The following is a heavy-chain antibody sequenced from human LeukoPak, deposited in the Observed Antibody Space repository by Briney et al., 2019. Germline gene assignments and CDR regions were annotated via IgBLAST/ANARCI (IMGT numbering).Heavy chain of an antibody. V-gene: IGHV3-30-3*01. Sequence: PGRSLRLSCAASGFTFSSYAMHWVRQAPGKGLEWVAVISYDGSNKYYADSVKGRFTISRDNSKNTLYLQMNSLRAEDTAVYYCARDNDFWSGYFTIMETYGMDVWGQGTTVTVSS. D-gene: IGHD3-3*01. CDR2: ISYDGSNK. CDR1: GFTFSSYA. CDR3: ARDNDFWSGYFTIMETYGMDV. J-gene: IGHJ6*02.